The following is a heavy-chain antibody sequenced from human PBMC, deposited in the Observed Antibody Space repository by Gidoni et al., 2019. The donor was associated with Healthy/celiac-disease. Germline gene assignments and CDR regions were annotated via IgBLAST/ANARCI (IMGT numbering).Heavy chain of an antibody. Sequence: QVQLVESGGGVVQPGGSLRLSCAASGFPFSSYGMHWVRQAPGKGLEWVAFIRYDGSNKYYADSVKGRFTISRDNSKNTLYLQMNSLRAEDTAVYYCAKDHGSGSYYYYWGQGTLVTVSS. CDR2: IRYDGSNK. D-gene: IGHD3-10*01. V-gene: IGHV3-30*02. CDR3: AKDHGSGSYYYY. J-gene: IGHJ4*02. CDR1: GFPFSSYG.